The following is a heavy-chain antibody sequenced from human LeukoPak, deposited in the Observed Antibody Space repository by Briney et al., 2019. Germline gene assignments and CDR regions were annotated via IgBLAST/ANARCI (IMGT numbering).Heavy chain of an antibody. CDR1: GGSISSGSYY. J-gene: IGHJ3*02. CDR2: IYTSGST. CDR3: ARVGGAAAFRAFDI. D-gene: IGHD6-13*01. Sequence: SGTLSLTCTVSGGSISSGSYYWSWIRQPAGKGLEWVGRIYTSGSTNYNPSLKSRVTISVDTSKNQFSLKLSSVTAADTAAYYCARVGGAAAFRAFDIWGQGTMVTVSS. V-gene: IGHV4-61*02.